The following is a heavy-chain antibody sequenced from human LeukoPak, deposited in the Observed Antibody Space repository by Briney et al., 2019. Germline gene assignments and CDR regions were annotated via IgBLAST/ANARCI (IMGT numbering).Heavy chain of an antibody. CDR3: ARVGYSYGYVDY. J-gene: IGHJ4*02. CDR1: GGSITSYY. V-gene: IGHV4-59*01. CDR2: IHNSGST. Sequence: PSQTLSLTCTVSGGSITSYYRSWIRQPPGKGLEWIGHIHNSGSTNYNPSLKSRVTISADTSKNQFSLKLSSVTAADTAVYYCARVGYSYGYVDYWGQGTLVIVSS. D-gene: IGHD5-18*01.